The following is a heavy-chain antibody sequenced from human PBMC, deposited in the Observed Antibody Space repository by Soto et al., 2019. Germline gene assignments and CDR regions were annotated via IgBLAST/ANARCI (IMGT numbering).Heavy chain of an antibody. CDR3: ARLRSYYDILTGFHPYYYYYMDV. V-gene: IGHV4-39*01. CDR1: GGSISSSSYY. CDR2: VYYSGST. D-gene: IGHD3-9*01. J-gene: IGHJ6*03. Sequence: QLQLQESGPGLVKPSETLSLTCTVSGGSISSSSYYWGWIRQPPGKGLEWIGSVYYSGSTHYNPSRRSRVTLSVDTSKNQFSLKLSSVTAADTAVYYCARLRSYYDILTGFHPYYYYYMDVWGRGNTVTVSS.